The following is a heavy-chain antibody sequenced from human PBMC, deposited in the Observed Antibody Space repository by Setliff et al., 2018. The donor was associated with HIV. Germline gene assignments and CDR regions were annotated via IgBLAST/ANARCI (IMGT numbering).Heavy chain of an antibody. J-gene: IGHJ4*02. Sequence: SVKVSCKASGGTFSSYVISWVRQAPGQGPEWMGGIIPMYGVANYAQKFQGRVTITTDESTSTAYMELSSLRSEDTAVYYCAADSWVSIFGVVISGPPDYWGQGTLVTVSS. V-gene: IGHV1-69*05. D-gene: IGHD3-3*01. CDR1: GGTFSSYV. CDR2: IIPMYGVA. CDR3: AADSWVSIFGVVISGPPDY.